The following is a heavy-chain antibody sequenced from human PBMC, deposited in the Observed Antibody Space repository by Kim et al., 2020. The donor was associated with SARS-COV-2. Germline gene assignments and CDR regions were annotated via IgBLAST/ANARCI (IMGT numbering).Heavy chain of an antibody. CDR3: ARGARDGSFPYYYSYYMDV. D-gene: IGHD1-26*01. CDR1: GGSISSYY. V-gene: IGHV4-59*01. CDR2: IYYSGST. J-gene: IGHJ6*03. Sequence: SETLSLTCTVSGGSISSYYWSWIRQPPGKGLEWIGYIYYSGSTNYNPSLKSRVTISVDTSKNQFSLKLSSVTAADTAVYYCARGARDGSFPYYYSYYMDVWGKGTTVTVSS.